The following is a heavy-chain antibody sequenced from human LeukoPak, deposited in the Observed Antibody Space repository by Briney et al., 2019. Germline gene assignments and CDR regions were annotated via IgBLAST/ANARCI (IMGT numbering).Heavy chain of an antibody. Sequence: GGSLRLSCAASGFTFSSYSMNWVRQAPGKGLEWVSSIISSSSYIYYADSVKGRFAISRDNAKNSLYLQMNSLRAEDTAVYYCARDLELVYYDSSGYDYWGQGTLVIVSS. D-gene: IGHD3-22*01. J-gene: IGHJ4*02. CDR2: IISSSSYI. CDR3: ARDLELVYYDSSGYDY. CDR1: GFTFSSYS. V-gene: IGHV3-21*01.